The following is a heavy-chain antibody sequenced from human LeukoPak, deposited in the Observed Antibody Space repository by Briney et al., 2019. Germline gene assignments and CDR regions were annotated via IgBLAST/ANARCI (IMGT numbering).Heavy chain of an antibody. Sequence: GGSLRLSCAASGFTFRTYAMSWVRQAPGKGLEWVAAINGGGGNTNYADSVKGRFTISRDNAKNSLYLRMNSLRAEDTAVYYCASIPKGHYYFDYWGQGCLVTVSS. CDR2: INGGGGNT. CDR1: GFTFRTYA. V-gene: IGHV3-23*01. CDR3: ASIPKGHYYFDY. J-gene: IGHJ4*02.